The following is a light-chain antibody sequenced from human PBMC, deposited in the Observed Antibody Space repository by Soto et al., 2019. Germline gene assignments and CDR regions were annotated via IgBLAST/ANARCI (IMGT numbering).Light chain of an antibody. V-gene: IGKV3-20*01. CDR1: QSVSSSY. CDR2: GAS. CDR3: QQYGRSPWT. J-gene: IGKJ1*01. Sequence: EIVLTQSPGTLSLSPGERATLSCRASQSVSSSYLAWYQQKPGQAPRLLIYGASSRATGIPDRFSGSGPGTDFTLTISSLEPEDFAVYYCQQYGRSPWTFGQGTKVDIK.